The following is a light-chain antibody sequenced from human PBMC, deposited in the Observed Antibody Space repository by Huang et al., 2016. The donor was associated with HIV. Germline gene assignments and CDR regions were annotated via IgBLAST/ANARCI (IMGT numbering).Light chain of an antibody. CDR2: DTA. J-gene: IGKJ4*01. CDR1: QSVTNY. CDR3: QQRSVGLT. V-gene: IGKV3-11*01. Sequence: EIVLTQSPATLSLSPGERATLSCRASQSVTNYLAWYQQKPGQAPRLLIYDTANRASGIPARVSGSGSGADFTLTISSLEPDDFAVYYCQQRSVGLTFGGGTKVEIK.